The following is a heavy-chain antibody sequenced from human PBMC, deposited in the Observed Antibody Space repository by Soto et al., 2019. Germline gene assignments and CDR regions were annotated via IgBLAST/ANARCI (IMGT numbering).Heavy chain of an antibody. CDR3: ARFRPRYCSGGSCYGGNWFDP. V-gene: IGHV1-69*02. CDR2: IIPILGIA. Sequence: ASVKVSCKASGGTFSSYTISWVRQAPGQGLEWMGRIIPILGIANYAQKFQGRVTITADKSTSTAYMELSSLRSEDTAVYYCARFRPRYCSGGSCYGGNWFDPWGQGTLVTVSS. CDR1: GGTFSSYT. D-gene: IGHD2-15*01. J-gene: IGHJ5*02.